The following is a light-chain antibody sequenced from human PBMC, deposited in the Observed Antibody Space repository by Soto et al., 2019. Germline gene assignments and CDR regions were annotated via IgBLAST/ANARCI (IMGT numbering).Light chain of an antibody. J-gene: IGKJ2*01. CDR2: KFF. CDR3: MQYVYWPHT. Sequence: GLIRSHLSLPATPGQPASISCRSSQSLVHIDGNPSLSGYHQRPGQSPRRLIDKFFDRDSGVPDRFSGSGSGTDFTLKISRVEAEDVVIYYCMQYVYWPHTFGQGTKLEIK. CDR1: QSLVHIDGNPS. V-gene: IGKV2-30*02.